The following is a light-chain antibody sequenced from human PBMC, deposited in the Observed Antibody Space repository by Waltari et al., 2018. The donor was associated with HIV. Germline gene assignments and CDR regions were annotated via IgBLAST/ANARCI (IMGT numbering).Light chain of an antibody. V-gene: IGLV2-14*01. J-gene: IGLJ3*02. CDR3: SSYTSSSTRV. Sequence: QPALTQPASVSGSPGQSITISCTGTSSDVGGYNYVSWYQQHPGKAPKLMIYEVSNRPSGVSNRFSGSKSGNTASLTISGLQAEDEADYYCSSYTSSSTRVFGGGTNLTVL. CDR2: EVS. CDR1: SSDVGGYNY.